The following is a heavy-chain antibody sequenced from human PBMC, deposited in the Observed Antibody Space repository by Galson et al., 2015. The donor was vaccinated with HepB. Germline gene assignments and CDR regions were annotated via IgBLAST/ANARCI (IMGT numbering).Heavy chain of an antibody. CDR3: ARGSLYCSSTSCYTAGVGY. D-gene: IGHD2-2*02. CDR1: GFTFSSYS. Sequence: SLRLSCAASGFTFSSYSMNWVRQAPGKGLEWVSYISSSSSTIYYADSVKGRFTISRDNAKNSLYLQMNSLRAEDTAVYYCARGSLYCSSTSCYTAGVGYWGQGTLVTVSS. J-gene: IGHJ4*02. CDR2: ISSSSSTI. V-gene: IGHV3-48*01.